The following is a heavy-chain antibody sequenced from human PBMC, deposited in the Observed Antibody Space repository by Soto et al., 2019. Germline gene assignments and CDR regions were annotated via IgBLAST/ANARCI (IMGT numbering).Heavy chain of an antibody. J-gene: IGHJ4*02. CDR1: GFSLSTSGVG. D-gene: IGHD6-6*01. Sequence: QITLKESGPTLVKPTQTLTLTCTFSGFSLSTSGVGVGWIRQPPGKALEWLALIYWDDDKRYSSSLNSRLTLTKDTSKNQVVLTMTIMDPVDTATYYCAHSRPPRLLDYWGQGTLVTVSS. CDR2: IYWDDDK. V-gene: IGHV2-5*02. CDR3: AHSRPPRLLDY.